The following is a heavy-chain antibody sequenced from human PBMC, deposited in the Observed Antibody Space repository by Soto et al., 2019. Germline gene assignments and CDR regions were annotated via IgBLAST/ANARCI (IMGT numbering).Heavy chain of an antibody. CDR2: INPKSGGT. CDR3: ARGDSTDCSNGVCSFFYNHDMDV. Sequence: ASVKVSCKASGYSFTDYHIHWVRQALGQGLEWLGRINPKSGGTSTAQKFQGWVTMTTDTSISTASMELTRLTSDDTAIYYCARGDSTDCSNGVCSFFYNHDMDVWGQGTTVTVSS. V-gene: IGHV1-2*04. CDR1: GYSFTDYH. D-gene: IGHD2-8*01. J-gene: IGHJ6*02.